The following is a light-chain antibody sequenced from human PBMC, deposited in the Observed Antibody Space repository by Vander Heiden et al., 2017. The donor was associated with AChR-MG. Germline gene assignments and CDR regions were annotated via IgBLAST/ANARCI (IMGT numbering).Light chain of an antibody. J-gene: IGKJ1*01. CDR2: RAS. CDR1: QSMSNY. V-gene: IGKV1-39*01. CDR3: QQSDSTLRT. Sequence: DIQMTQSPSSLSASVGDRVNITCRASQSMSNYLNWYHQRPGRAPNLLIYRASTLQSGVPSRFTGSGSGTDFTLTISSLQAEDYGSYYCQQSDSTLRTFGQGTKVEIK.